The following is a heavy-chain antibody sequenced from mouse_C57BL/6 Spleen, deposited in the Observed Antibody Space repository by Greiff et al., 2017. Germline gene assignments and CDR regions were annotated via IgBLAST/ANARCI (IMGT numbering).Heavy chain of an antibody. Sequence: QVQLQQSRAELVRPGASVTLSCKASGYSFTDYEMHWVKQTPVHGLEWIGAIDPETGGTADNQKFKGKAILTADKSSSTAYMELRSLTSEDSAVYYCTRGGSDYWGQGTTLTVSS. J-gene: IGHJ2*01. D-gene: IGHD1-1*01. CDR2: IDPETGGT. CDR3: TRGGSDY. V-gene: IGHV1-15*01. CDR1: GYSFTDYE.